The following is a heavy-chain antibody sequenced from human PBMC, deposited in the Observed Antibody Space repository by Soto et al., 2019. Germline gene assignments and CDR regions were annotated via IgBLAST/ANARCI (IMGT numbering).Heavy chain of an antibody. CDR2: IYYSGST. J-gene: IGHJ3*02. D-gene: IGHD4-17*01. CDR3: ARDAGNPVVKKDDYGDHDAFDI. CDR1: GGSISSGGYY. V-gene: IGHV4-31*03. Sequence: QVQLQESGPGLVKPSQTLSLTCTVSGGSISSGGYYWSWIRQHPGKGLEWIGYIYYSGSTYYNPSLKSRVTISVDTSKNQFSLKLSSVTAADTAVYYCARDAGNPVVKKDDYGDHDAFDIWGQGTMVTVSS.